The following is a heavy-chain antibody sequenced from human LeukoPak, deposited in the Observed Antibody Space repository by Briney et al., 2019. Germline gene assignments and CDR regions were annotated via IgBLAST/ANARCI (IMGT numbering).Heavy chain of an antibody. V-gene: IGHV3-30-3*01. CDR3: AKDEHPTTVLDY. D-gene: IGHD4-11*01. CDR1: GFTFSSYA. J-gene: IGHJ4*02. Sequence: GGSLRLSCAASGFTFSSYAMPWVRQAPGKGLEWVAVISYDGSNKYYADSVKGRFTISRDNAKNSLYLQMNSLRAEDTAVYYCAKDEHPTTVLDYWGQGTLVTVSS. CDR2: ISYDGSNK.